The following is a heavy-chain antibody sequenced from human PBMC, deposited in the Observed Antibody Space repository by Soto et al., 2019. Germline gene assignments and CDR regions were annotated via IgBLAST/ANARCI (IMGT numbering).Heavy chain of an antibody. J-gene: IGHJ5*02. Sequence: QLQLQESGPGLVKPSETLSLTCTVSGGSISSSSFHWGWIRQPPGTGLEWIGSIYYSGSTYYSPSLKSRVTIAVDTSKNQFALKLSSLTAADTAVYYCARRERAAGTDWWFDPWGQGTLVTVSS. CDR2: IYYSGST. D-gene: IGHD6-13*01. CDR1: GGSISSSSFH. CDR3: ARRERAAGTDWWFDP. V-gene: IGHV4-39*01.